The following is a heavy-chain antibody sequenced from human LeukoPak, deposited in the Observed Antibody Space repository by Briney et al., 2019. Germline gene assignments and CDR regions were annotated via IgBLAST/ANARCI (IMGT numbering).Heavy chain of an antibody. CDR2: IYYSGST. Sequence: SETLSLTCTVSGGSISSYYWSWIRQPPGRGLEWIGYIYYSGSTNYNPSLKSRVTISVDTSKNQFSLKLSSVTAADTAVYYCARGDGDYEGIDAFDIWGQGIMVTVSS. J-gene: IGHJ3*02. CDR3: ARGDGDYEGIDAFDI. V-gene: IGHV4-59*01. CDR1: GGSISSYY. D-gene: IGHD4-17*01.